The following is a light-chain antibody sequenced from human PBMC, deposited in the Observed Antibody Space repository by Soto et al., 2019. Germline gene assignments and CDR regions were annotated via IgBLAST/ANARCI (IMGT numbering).Light chain of an antibody. CDR1: QSIGPY. V-gene: IGKV3-11*01. CDR3: QQRSDWPPLT. J-gene: IGKJ4*01. Sequence: IVLTQSPDTLSLSPGERATLSCRASQSIGPYLAWYQLKPGQSPRLLVYDAVNRAAGAPDRFSGSGSGTDFTLTISSLEPEDSAVYLCQQRSDWPPLTFGGGTKVEIK. CDR2: DAV.